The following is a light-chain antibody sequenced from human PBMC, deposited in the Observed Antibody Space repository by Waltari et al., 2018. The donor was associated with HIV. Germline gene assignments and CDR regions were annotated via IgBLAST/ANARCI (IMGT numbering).Light chain of an antibody. Sequence: DIVMTQSLDSLADFLGETVTINCRSSQSVLHTPTNKNHLAWYQQKSGQPPKLLLYWASTRESGVPDRFRGSGSGTDFSLTIRGLKAEDVAVYYCQQYSSLPQTFGQGTKVEIK. CDR2: WAS. CDR1: QSVLHTPTNKNH. V-gene: IGKV4-1*01. J-gene: IGKJ2*01. CDR3: QQYSSLPQT.